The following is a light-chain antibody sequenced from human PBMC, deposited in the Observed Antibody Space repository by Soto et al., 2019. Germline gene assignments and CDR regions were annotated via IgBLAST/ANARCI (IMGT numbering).Light chain of an antibody. CDR1: SSDVGGYNY. CDR3: CSYTESRNHL. V-gene: IGLV2-14*01. J-gene: IGLJ1*01. Sequence: QSVLTQPASVSGSPGQSITISCTGTSSDVGGYNYVSWYQQHPGKAPKLIIFEVSYRPSGISNRFSASKSGDTASLTISGLQADDEADYYCCSYTESRNHLFGSGTKFT. CDR2: EVS.